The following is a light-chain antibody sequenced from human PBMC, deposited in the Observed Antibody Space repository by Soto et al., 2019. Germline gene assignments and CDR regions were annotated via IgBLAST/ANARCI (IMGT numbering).Light chain of an antibody. V-gene: IGKV1-39*01. J-gene: IGKJ4*01. CDR1: QTISNF. CDR3: QQSYSSLLS. Sequence: DIQITQSPASLSAAVVDRVSFTCRTNQTISNFLNWYQKKPGTPPKLLVYAASRLQSGVPSRFSGSGSGTDFTLTISGLQLEDFTTYYCQQSYSSLLSFGGGTKVDIK. CDR2: AAS.